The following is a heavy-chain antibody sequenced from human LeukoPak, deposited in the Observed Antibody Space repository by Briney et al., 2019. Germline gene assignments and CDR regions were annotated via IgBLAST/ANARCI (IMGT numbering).Heavy chain of an antibody. CDR2: IRYDGTDK. CDR3: AKDWFYGSGSEFDP. V-gene: IGHV3-30*02. J-gene: IGHJ5*02. CDR1: GFTFSTYG. D-gene: IGHD3-10*01. Sequence: GGSLRLSCAASGFTFSTYGMHWVRQAPGKGLEWVTFIRYDGTDKYYVDAVKGRFTVSRDNSKNTVYLQMNSVRLEDTAVYYCAKDWFYGSGSEFDPWGQGTLVTVSS.